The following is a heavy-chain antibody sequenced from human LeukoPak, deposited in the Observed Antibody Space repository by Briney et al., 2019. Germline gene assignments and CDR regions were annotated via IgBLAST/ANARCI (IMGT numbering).Heavy chain of an antibody. V-gene: IGHV1-69*02. J-gene: IGHJ4*02. CDR2: IIPILGIS. CDR3: AGDYDSSGYR. Sequence: ASVKVSCKASGGTFSSYTISWVRQAPGQGLEWMGRIIPILGISNYAQKFQGRVTITADKSTSTAYMELSSLRSEDTDVYYSAGDYDSSGYRWGQGTLVTVSS. CDR1: GGTFSSYT. D-gene: IGHD3-22*01.